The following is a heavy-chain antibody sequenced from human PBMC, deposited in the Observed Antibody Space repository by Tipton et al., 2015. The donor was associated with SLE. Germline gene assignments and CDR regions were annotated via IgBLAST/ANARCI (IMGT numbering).Heavy chain of an antibody. J-gene: IGHJ3*02. CDR1: GGSISSYY. CDR3: ARGGVLGFHPSAFDI. V-gene: IGHV4-59*01. CDR2: IYYSGSTNYSGST. Sequence: TLSLTCTVSGGSISSYYWSWIRQPPGKGLEWIGYIYYSGSTNYSGSTNYNPSLKSRVTISLDTSKSQFSLKLSSVTAADTAVYYCARGGVLGFHPSAFDIWGQGTIVTVSS. D-gene: IGHD3-10*01.